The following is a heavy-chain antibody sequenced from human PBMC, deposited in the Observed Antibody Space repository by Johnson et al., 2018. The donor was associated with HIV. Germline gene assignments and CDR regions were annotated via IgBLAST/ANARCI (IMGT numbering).Heavy chain of an antibody. CDR1: GFTFDDYA. D-gene: IGHD6-13*01. CDR2: ISWNSGSI. Sequence: VQLVESGGGLVQPGRSLRLSCAASGFTFDDYAMHWVRQAPGKGLEWVSGISWNSGSIGYADSVKGRFTISRDNAKNSLYLQMNSLRAEDTALYYCTTGQLGGASDIWGQGTMVTVSS. J-gene: IGHJ3*02. CDR3: TTGQLGGASDI. V-gene: IGHV3-9*01.